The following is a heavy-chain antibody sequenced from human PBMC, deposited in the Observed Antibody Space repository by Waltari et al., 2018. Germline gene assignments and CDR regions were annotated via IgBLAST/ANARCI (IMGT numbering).Heavy chain of an antibody. CDR1: GGSMSSDTYW. V-gene: IGHV4-61*02. J-gene: IGHJ5*02. Sequence: QAQLQESGPGLVKPSQTLSLTCTVSGGSMSSDTYWWTWIRQPAGKGLECVGRIYSRGTTNYNPSLGRRVTITLDTSKNQFSLRLRSVTAADTAIYYCTRGGAPDANWFDPWGQGTLVTVSS. CDR3: TRGGAPDANWFDP. D-gene: IGHD2-2*01. CDR2: IYSRGTT.